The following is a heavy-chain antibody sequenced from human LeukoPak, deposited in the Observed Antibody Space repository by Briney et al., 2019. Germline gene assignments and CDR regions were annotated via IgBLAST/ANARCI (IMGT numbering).Heavy chain of an antibody. V-gene: IGHV3-53*01. Sequence: PGGSLRLSCAASGFTVSSNYMSWVRQAPGKGLEWVSVIYSGGSTYYADSVKGRFTISRDNAKNSVYLEMNSLRVEDTALYYCARARYSTSWQIDYWGQGTLVTVSS. CDR1: GFTVSSNY. D-gene: IGHD6-13*01. CDR3: ARARYSTSWQIDY. J-gene: IGHJ4*02. CDR2: IYSGGST.